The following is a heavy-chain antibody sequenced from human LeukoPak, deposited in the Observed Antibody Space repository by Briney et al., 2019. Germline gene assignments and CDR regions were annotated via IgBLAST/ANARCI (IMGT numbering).Heavy chain of an antibody. Sequence: PGTSLRLSFSPSGFTFSSYTMHWVRQAPGKRLECVAVISYDGSNKYYADSVKGRFTIYRENSKNTLYLQMNSLRAEDTAVYFCAREMDSFDWFPTFDYWGQGTLVTVSS. CDR3: AREMDSFDWFPTFDY. D-gene: IGHD3-9*01. CDR1: GFTFSSYT. CDR2: ISYDGSNK. J-gene: IGHJ4*02. V-gene: IGHV3-30*04.